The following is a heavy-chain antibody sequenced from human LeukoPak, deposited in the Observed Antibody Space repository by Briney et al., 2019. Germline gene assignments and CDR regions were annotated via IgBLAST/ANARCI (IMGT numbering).Heavy chain of an antibody. Sequence: PGGSLRLSCAVSGFTFSSYSMNWVRQAPGKGLEWVSYISSSSSTIYYADSVKGRFTISRDNAKNSLYQQMNSLRDEDTAVYYCARTSGYYITDYWGQGTLVTVSS. CDR2: ISSSSSTI. V-gene: IGHV3-48*02. J-gene: IGHJ4*02. CDR1: GFTFSSYS. CDR3: ARTSGYYITDY. D-gene: IGHD3-22*01.